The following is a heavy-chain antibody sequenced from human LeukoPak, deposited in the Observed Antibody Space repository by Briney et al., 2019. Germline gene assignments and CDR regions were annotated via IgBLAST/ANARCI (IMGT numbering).Heavy chain of an antibody. CDR2: IWYDGSNK. V-gene: IGHV3-33*01. J-gene: IGHJ6*03. D-gene: IGHD6-13*01. Sequence: GGSLRLSCAASGFTFSSYGMHWVRQAPGKGLEWVAVIWYDGSNKYYADSVKGRFTISRDNSKNTLYLQMNSLRAEDTAVYYCAMGQQLYYYYYMDVWGKGTTVTVSS. CDR3: AMGQQLYYYYYMDV. CDR1: GFTFSSYG.